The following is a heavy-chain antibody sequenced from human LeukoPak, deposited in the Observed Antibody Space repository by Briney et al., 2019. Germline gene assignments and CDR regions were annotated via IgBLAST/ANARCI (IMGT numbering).Heavy chain of an antibody. CDR3: AKGTHTYYYYYGMDV. CDR1: GFTFSSYA. Sequence: GGSLRLSCAASGFTFSSYAMSWVRQAPGKGLEWVSAISGSGGSTYYADSVKGRFTISRDNSKDTLYLQMNSLRAEDTAVYYCAKGTHTYYYYYGMDVWGQGTTVTVSS. J-gene: IGHJ6*02. D-gene: IGHD2-2*01. CDR2: ISGSGGST. V-gene: IGHV3-23*01.